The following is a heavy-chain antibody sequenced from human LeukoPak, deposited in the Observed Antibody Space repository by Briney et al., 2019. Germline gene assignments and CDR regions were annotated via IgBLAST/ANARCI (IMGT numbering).Heavy chain of an antibody. CDR2: IYYSGST. V-gene: IGHV4-59*01. J-gene: IGHJ4*02. CDR3: ARVYYDYVWGSYRGFDY. Sequence: PSETLSLTCTVSGGSISSYYWSWIRQPPGKGLEWIGYIYYSGSTNYNPSLKSRVTISVDTSKNQFSLKLSSVTAADTAVYYCARVYYDYVWGSYRGFDYWGQGTLVTVSS. CDR1: GGSISSYY. D-gene: IGHD3-16*02.